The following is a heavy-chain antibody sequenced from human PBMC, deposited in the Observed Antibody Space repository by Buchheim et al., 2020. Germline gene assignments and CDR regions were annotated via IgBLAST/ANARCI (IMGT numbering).Heavy chain of an antibody. CDR2: IDPSDSYT. J-gene: IGHJ4*02. Sequence: EVQLVQSGAEVKKPGESLRISCKGSGYSFSSYWIGWVRQMPGKGLEWMGRIDPSDSYTNYSPSFQGHVPISADKSISTAYPQWSSLKASDTAMYYCARLHCSTTSCYAEYYFDYWGQGTL. CDR1: GYSFSSYW. CDR3: ARLHCSTTSCYAEYYFDY. D-gene: IGHD2-2*01. V-gene: IGHV5-10-1*01.